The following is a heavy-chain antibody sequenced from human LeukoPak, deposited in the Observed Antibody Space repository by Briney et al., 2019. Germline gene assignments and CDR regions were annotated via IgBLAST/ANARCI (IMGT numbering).Heavy chain of an antibody. CDR1: GGSIRSYY. CDR2: IYYSGST. CDR3: ARQGGYSYGRFDY. J-gene: IGHJ4*02. Sequence: SETLSLTCTVSGGSIRSYYWSWIRQPPGKGLEWIGYIYYSGSTKYNPSLKSRATISVDTSENQFSLKLNSVAAADTAVYYCARQGGYSYGRFDYWGQGTLVTVSS. V-gene: IGHV4-59*08. D-gene: IGHD5-18*01.